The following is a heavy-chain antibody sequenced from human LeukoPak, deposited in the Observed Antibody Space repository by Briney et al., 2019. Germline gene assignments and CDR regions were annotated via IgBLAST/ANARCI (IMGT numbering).Heavy chain of an antibody. CDR2: IYDSGST. CDR1: GGSISSYY. D-gene: IGHD6-13*01. V-gene: IGHV4-59*01. J-gene: IGHJ6*03. CDR3: ARVRSSSWYPYYYYYMDV. Sequence: SETLSLTCTVSGGSISSYYWSWIRQPPGKGLEWIGYIYDSGSTNYNPSLKSRVTISVDTSKNQFSLKLSSVTAADTAVYYCARVRSSSWYPYYYYYMDVWGKGTTVTISS.